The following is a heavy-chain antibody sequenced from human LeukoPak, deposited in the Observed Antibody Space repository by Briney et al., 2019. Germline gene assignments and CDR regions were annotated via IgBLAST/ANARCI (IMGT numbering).Heavy chain of an antibody. J-gene: IGHJ6*02. D-gene: IGHD6-13*01. CDR2: TYYRSKWYN. CDR1: GDSVSSNSAA. V-gene: IGHV6-1*01. Sequence: SQTLSLTCAISGDSVSSNSAAWNWIWQSPSRGLEWLGRTYYRSKWYNDYAVSVKSRITINPDTSKNQFSLQVNSVTPEDTAVYYCARLQQLVLNYYYGMDVWGQGTTVTVSS. CDR3: ARLQQLVLNYYYGMDV.